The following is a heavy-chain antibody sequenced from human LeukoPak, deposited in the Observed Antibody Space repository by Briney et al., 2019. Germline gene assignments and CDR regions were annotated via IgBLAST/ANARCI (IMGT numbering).Heavy chain of an antibody. V-gene: IGHV1-18*01. J-gene: IGHJ4*02. CDR3: ARVRAPGSSGSEGY. CDR1: GYTFTSYG. CDR2: ISAYNGNT. Sequence: GASVKVSCKASGYTFTSYGISWVRQAPGQGLEWMGGISAYNGNTNYAQKLQGRVTMTTDTSTSTAYMELRSLRSDDTAVYYCARVRAPGSSGSEGYWGQGTLVTVSS. D-gene: IGHD6-19*01.